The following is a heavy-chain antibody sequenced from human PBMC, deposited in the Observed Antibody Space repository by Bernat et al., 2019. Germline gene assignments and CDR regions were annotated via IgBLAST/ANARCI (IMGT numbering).Heavy chain of an antibody. Sequence: QVQLVESGGGLVKPGGSLRLSCAASGFTFSDYYMSWIRQAPGKGLEWVSYISSSSSYTNYADSVKGRFTISRDNAKNSLYLQMNSLRAEDTAVYYCAKDFTYGCGDSFYYMDVWGKGTTVTVSS. CDR2: ISSSSSYT. D-gene: IGHD4-17*01. CDR3: AKDFTYGCGDSFYYMDV. J-gene: IGHJ6*03. CDR1: GFTFSDYY. V-gene: IGHV3-11*06.